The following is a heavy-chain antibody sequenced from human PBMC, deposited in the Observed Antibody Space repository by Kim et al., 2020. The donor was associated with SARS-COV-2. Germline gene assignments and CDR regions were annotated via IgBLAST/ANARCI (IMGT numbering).Heavy chain of an antibody. V-gene: IGHV4-59*01. CDR2: SGST. D-gene: IGHD3-10*01. Sequence: SGSTNYNPSLESRVTISVDTSKNQFSLTLTSMTAADTAVYYCARDRELGWWGQGTLVTVSS. CDR3: ARDRELGW. J-gene: IGHJ4*02.